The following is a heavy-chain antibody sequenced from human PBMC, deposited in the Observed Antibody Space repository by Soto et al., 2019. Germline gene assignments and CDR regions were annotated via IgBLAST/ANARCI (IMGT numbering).Heavy chain of an antibody. CDR3: ARNPSERDCSTTSCNI. CDR2: ISSSNHNRYI. CDR1: GFIFSTYS. J-gene: IGHJ4*02. D-gene: IGHD2-2*01. Sequence: EVQLVESGGGLVKPGGSLRLSCAASGFIFSTYSMNWVRQPPGKGLEWVSSISSSNHNRYIYYADSVKGRFTISRDNAKNSLYLQMDSLRAEDTAVYYCARNPSERDCSTTSCNIWGQGTLVTVSS. V-gene: IGHV3-21*01.